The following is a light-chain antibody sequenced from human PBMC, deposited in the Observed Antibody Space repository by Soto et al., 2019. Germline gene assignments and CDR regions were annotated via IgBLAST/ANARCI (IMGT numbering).Light chain of an antibody. CDR1: SSDVGYYNF. Sequence: QSVLTQPASVSGSPGHSITISCTGTSSDVGYYNFVSWYQQHPGKAPKLIIYEVSNRPSGVSNRFSASKSGNTASLTISGLQAEDEADYHCGSYAGSSAFYVFGTGTKVTVL. J-gene: IGLJ1*01. V-gene: IGLV2-14*01. CDR3: GSYAGSSAFYV. CDR2: EVS.